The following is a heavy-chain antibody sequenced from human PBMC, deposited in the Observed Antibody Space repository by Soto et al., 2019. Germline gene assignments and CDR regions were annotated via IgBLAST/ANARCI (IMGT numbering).Heavy chain of an antibody. CDR3: THNRYRSGWYAVY. CDR1: GFSLSTSGVG. J-gene: IGHJ4*02. CDR2: IYWDDDK. V-gene: IGHV2-5*02. Sequence: QITLKVCGPPLGKPTQTLTLTCTFSGFSLSTSGVGVGWIRQPPGKALEWLALIYWDDDKRDSRSLKSRLTTIKDSPKNQVVLTMSNMEPVDSATLYCTHNRYRSGWYAVYWCQGTLVTVSS. D-gene: IGHD6-19*01.